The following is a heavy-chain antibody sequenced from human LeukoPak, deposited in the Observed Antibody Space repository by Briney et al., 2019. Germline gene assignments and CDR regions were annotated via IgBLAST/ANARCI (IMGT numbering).Heavy chain of an antibody. CDR1: GFTFTSYY. Sequence: GASVKVSCKASGFTFTSYYMHWVRQAPGQGLEWMGIINPSGGSTSYAQKFQGRVTMTRDTSTSTVYMELSSLRSEDTAVYYCARDSYGSGSYTSLFDYWGQGTLVTVSS. D-gene: IGHD3-10*01. J-gene: IGHJ4*02. V-gene: IGHV1-46*01. CDR3: ARDSYGSGSYTSLFDY. CDR2: INPSGGST.